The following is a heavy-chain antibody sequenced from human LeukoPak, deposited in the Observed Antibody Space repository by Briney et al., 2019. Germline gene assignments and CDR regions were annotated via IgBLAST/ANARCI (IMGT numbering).Heavy chain of an antibody. V-gene: IGHV3-7*01. Sequence: PGGSLRLSCAASGFTFSSYWMSWVRQAPGKGLEWVANIKQDGSEKYYVDSVKGRFTISRDNAKNSLYLQMNSLRAEDTAVYYCARDKTLVQYYFDYRGQGTLVTVSS. CDR1: GFTFSSYW. CDR3: ARDKTLVQYYFDY. J-gene: IGHJ4*02. D-gene: IGHD6-13*01. CDR2: IKQDGSEK.